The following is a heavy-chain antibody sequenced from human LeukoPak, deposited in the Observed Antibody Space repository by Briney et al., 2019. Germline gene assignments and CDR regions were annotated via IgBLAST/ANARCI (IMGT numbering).Heavy chain of an antibody. V-gene: IGHV3-30*04. CDR2: TSYDGSNK. CDR1: GFTFSSYA. J-gene: IGHJ4*02. D-gene: IGHD3-10*01. CDR3: ARDAYYYGSGSYLGTFDY. Sequence: GGSLRLSCAASGFTFSSYAMHWVRQAPGKGLEWVAVTSYDGSNKYYADSVKGRFTISRDNSKNTLYLQMNSLRAEDTAVYYCARDAYYYGSGSYLGTFDYWGQGTLVTVSS.